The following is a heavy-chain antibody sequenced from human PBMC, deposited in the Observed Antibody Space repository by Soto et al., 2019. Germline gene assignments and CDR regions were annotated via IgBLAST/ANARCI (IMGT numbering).Heavy chain of an antibody. CDR2: INPNSGGT. CDR1: GYTFAGYY. D-gene: IGHD1-7*01. Sequence: GASVKVSCKASGYTFAGYYMHWVRQAPGQGLEWMGWINPNSGGTNYAQKFQGWVTMTRDTSISTAYMELSRLRSDDTAVYYCARASGTYYCYMDVWGKGTTSTVSS. V-gene: IGHV1-2*04. CDR3: ARASGTYYCYMDV. J-gene: IGHJ6*03.